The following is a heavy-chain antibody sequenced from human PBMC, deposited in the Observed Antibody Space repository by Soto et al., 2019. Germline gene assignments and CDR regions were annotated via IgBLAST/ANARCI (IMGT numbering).Heavy chain of an antibody. V-gene: IGHV3-48*01. J-gene: IGHJ4*02. Sequence: EVQLVESGGGLVQPGGSLRLSCAASGFTFSSYSMNWVRQAPGKGLEGVSYLSSSSSTIYYADSVKGRFTIPRDNAKNSLYLQMNSLRAEDTAVYYCARASSGYYGYWGQGTLVTVSS. CDR3: ARASSGYYGY. CDR1: GFTFSSYS. D-gene: IGHD3-22*01. CDR2: LSSSSSTI.